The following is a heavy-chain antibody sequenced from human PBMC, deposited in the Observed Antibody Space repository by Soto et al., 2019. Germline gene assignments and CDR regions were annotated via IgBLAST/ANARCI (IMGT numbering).Heavy chain of an antibody. CDR3: ARGSSIGVYAY. CDR2: INHSGST. CDR1: GGSFSGYY. Sequence: SETLSLTCAVYGGSFSGYYWSWIRQPPGKGLEWIGEINHSGSTNYNPSLKSRVTISVDTSKNQFSLKLSSVTAADTAVYYCARGSSIGVYAYWGQGTLVTVSS. V-gene: IGHV4-34*01. J-gene: IGHJ4*02. D-gene: IGHD2-8*01.